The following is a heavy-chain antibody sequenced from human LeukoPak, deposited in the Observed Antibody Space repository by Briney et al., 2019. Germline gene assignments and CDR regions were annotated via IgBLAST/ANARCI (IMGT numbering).Heavy chain of an antibody. V-gene: IGHV3-23*01. CDR2: IGGSGDST. CDR1: GFTFPSYG. J-gene: IGHJ4*02. CDR3: AKGHRGGLLPSYFEY. D-gene: IGHD3-22*01. Sequence: GGSLRLSCAASGFTFPSYGMSWVRQAPGKGLEWVSSIGGSGDSTYYADSVKGRFTISRDNSKNTLYLQMTSLRADDTAVYYCAKGHRGGLLPSYFEYWGQGTLVTVSS.